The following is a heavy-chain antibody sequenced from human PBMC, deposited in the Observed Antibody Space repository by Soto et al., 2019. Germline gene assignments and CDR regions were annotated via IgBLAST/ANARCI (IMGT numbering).Heavy chain of an antibody. CDR3: AKGESYYYYGMDV. CDR2: ISGSGGST. CDR1: GFTFSSYA. J-gene: IGHJ6*02. Sequence: EVQLLESGGGLVQPGGSLRLSCAASGFTFSSYAMTWVRQAPGKGLEWVSAISGSGGSTYYADSVKGRFTISRDNSKNTLYLHMNSLRAEDTAVYYCAKGESYYYYGMDVWGQGTTVTVSS. V-gene: IGHV3-23*01.